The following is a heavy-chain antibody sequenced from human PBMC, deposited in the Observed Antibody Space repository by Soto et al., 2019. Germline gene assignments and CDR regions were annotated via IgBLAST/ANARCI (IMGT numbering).Heavy chain of an antibody. J-gene: IGHJ6*02. CDR1: GYSFTSYW. Sequence: GESLKISCKGSGYSFTSYWICWLRQMPGKRLEWMGIIYPGDSDTRYSPSFQGHVSISADKSIRTAYLQWHGLKVSATAMSYFARINESITMVRGVILNYYYYYVMNFWGQGTTVTVSS. V-gene: IGHV5-51*01. CDR3: ARINESITMVRGVILNYYYYYVMNF. CDR2: IYPGDSDT. D-gene: IGHD3-10*01.